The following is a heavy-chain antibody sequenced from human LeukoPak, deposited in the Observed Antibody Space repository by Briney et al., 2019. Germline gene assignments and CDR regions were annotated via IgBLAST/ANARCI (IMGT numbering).Heavy chain of an antibody. CDR2: IYSGGST. CDR1: GFTVSSNY. Sequence: PGGSLRLSCAASGFTVSSNYMSWVRQAPGKGLEWVSVIYSGGSTYYADSVKGRFTISRDNSKNTLYLQMNSLRAEDTAVYYCARAPYHDSSGRPRVFDYWGQGTLVTVSS. J-gene: IGHJ4*02. D-gene: IGHD6-19*01. CDR3: ARAPYHDSSGRPRVFDY. V-gene: IGHV3-53*01.